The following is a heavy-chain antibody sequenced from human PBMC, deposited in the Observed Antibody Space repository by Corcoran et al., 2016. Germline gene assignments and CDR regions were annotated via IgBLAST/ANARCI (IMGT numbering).Heavy chain of an antibody. J-gene: IGHJ4*02. CDR2: INHSGST. Sequence: QLQQWGAGLLKPSETLSLTCAVYGGSFSGYYWSWIRQPPGKGLEWIGEINHSGSTNYNPSLKSRVTISVDTSKNQFSLKLSSVTAADTAVYYCAREDVAARMFDYWGQGTLVTVSS. CDR3: AREDVAARMFDY. CDR1: GGSFSGYY. D-gene: IGHD6-6*01. V-gene: IGHV4-34*01.